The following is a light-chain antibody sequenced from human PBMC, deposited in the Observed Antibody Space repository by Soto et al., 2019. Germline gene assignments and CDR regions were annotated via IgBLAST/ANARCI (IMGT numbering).Light chain of an antibody. J-gene: IGKJ5*01. CDR1: QSVKTF. CDR3: QQSSNWPPIN. V-gene: IGKV3-11*01. Sequence: EIVLTTSPATLSLSPVQIATLYCSASQSVKTFLVWYQHRPGQAPRVLIYDASHRASGIPARFSGSGSGTDFTLTISSLEPEDAALYYCQQSSNWPPINCGQGTQLEIK. CDR2: DAS.